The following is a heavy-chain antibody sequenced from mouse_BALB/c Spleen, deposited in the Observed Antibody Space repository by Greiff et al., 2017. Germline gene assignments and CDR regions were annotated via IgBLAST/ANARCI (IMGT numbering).Heavy chain of an antibody. D-gene: IGHD2-1*01. CDR1: GISITTGNYR. Sequence: EVQLQQSGPGLVKPSQTVSLTCTVTGISITTGNYRWSWIRQFPGNKLEWIGYIYYSGTITYNPSLTSRTTITRDTSKNQFFLEMNSLTAEDTATYYCARAYGNYAMDYWGQGTSVTVSS. V-gene: IGHV3-5*02. CDR2: IYYSGTI. CDR3: ARAYGNYAMDY. J-gene: IGHJ4*01.